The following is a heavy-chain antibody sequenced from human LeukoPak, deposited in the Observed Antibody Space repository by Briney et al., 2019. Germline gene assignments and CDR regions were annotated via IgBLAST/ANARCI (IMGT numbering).Heavy chain of an antibody. V-gene: IGHV1-69*05. Sequence: GASVKVSCKASGGTFSSYAISWVRQAPGQGLEWMGGIIPIFGTANYAQKFRGRVTITTNESTSTAYMELSSLRSEDTAVYYCARGGVVAHGAFDIWGQGTMVTVSS. CDR2: IIPIFGTA. CDR3: ARGGVVAHGAFDI. CDR1: GGTFSSYA. J-gene: IGHJ3*02. D-gene: IGHD2-15*01.